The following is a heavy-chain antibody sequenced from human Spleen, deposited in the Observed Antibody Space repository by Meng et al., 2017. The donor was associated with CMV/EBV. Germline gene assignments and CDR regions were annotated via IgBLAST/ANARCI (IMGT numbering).Heavy chain of an antibody. CDR3: ARGSYDFWSGYYQVYGMDV. CDR2: INSDGSST. Sequence: GESLKISCAASGFTFSSYWMHWVRQAPGKGLVWVSRINSDGSSTSYADYVKGRFTISRDNAKNTLYLQMNSLRAEDTAVYYCARGSYDFWSGYYQVYGMDVWGQGTTVTVSS. J-gene: IGHJ6*02. V-gene: IGHV3-74*01. CDR1: GFTFSSYW. D-gene: IGHD3-3*01.